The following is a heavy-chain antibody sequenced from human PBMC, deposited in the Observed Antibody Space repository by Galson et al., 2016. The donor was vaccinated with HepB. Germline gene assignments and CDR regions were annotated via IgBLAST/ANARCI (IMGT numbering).Heavy chain of an antibody. CDR3: AHGRVAAAGPGAFDI. CDR1: RFSLSTTGVG. V-gene: IGHV2-5*02. D-gene: IGHD6-13*01. Sequence: PALVKPTQTLTLTCTFSRFSLSTTGVGVGWIRQPPGKALEWLALIYWDDDKRYSPSLKSRLTITKDTSKNQVVLTMTNMDPVDTATYYCAHGRVAAAGPGAFDIWGQGTMVTVSS. CDR2: IYWDDDK. J-gene: IGHJ3*02.